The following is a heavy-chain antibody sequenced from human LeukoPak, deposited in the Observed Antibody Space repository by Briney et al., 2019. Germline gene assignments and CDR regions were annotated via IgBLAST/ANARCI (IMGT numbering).Heavy chain of an antibody. CDR2: IKSKTDGGTT. D-gene: IGHD3-10*01. J-gene: IGHJ4*02. CDR1: GFTFSSYA. CDR3: TTKWVWFGELADN. Sequence: PGGSLRPSCAASGFTFSSYAMSWVRQAPGKGLEWVGRIKSKTDGGTTDYAAPVKGRFTISRDDSKNTLYLQMNSLKTEDTAVYYCTTKWVWFGELADNWGQGTLVTVSS. V-gene: IGHV3-15*01.